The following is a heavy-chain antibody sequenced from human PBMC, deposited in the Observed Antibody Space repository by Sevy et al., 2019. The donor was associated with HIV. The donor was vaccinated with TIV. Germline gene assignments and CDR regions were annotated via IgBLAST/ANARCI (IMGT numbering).Heavy chain of an antibody. D-gene: IGHD3-22*01. CDR2: VYYSGSA. Sequence: SENLSLSCTVSGDSITSNNYYWGWIRQPPGNGLEWIGSVYYSGSAYYNPSLKSRLAMSVDTATNEFSLRLTSGTAADMGVYHWARHRSYGGRGYFPYYFDSWGQGNLVTVSS. V-gene: IGHV4-39*01. J-gene: IGHJ4*02. CDR3: ARHRSYGGRGYFPYYFDS. CDR1: GDSITSNNYY.